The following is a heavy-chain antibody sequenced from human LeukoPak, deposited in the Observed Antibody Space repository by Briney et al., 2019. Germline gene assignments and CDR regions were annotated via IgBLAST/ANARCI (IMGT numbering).Heavy chain of an antibody. D-gene: IGHD2-2*01. J-gene: IGHJ4*02. CDR3: ARDHCSSTSCYEGGFDH. Sequence: PSQTLSLTCTVSGGSISSGDYYWSWIRQPPGKGLEWIGYIYYSGSTYYNPSLKSRVTISVDTSKNQFSLKLSSVTAADTAVYYCARDHCSSTSCYEGGFDHWGQGTLVTVSS. CDR1: GGSISSGDYY. CDR2: IYYSGST. V-gene: IGHV4-30-4*08.